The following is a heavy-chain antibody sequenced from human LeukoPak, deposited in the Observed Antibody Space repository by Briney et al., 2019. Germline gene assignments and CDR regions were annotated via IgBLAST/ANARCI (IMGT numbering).Heavy chain of an antibody. CDR2: ISYDGSNK. D-gene: IGHD3-3*01. V-gene: IGHV3-30-3*01. J-gene: IGHJ4*02. Sequence: GRSLRLSCAASGFTFSSYAMHWVRQAPGKGLEWVAVISYDGSNKYYADSVKGRFTISRDNSKNTLYLQMNSLRAEDTAVYYCARGIRFLEWPDDYWGQGTLVTVSS. CDR1: GFTFSSYA. CDR3: ARGIRFLEWPDDY.